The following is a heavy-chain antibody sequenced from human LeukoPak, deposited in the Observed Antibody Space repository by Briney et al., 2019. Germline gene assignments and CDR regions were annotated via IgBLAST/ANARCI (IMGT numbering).Heavy chain of an antibody. CDR3: VRRGYYDSSGYDC. J-gene: IGHJ4*02. D-gene: IGHD3-22*01. CDR1: GFTFSKYA. CDR2: ISGDSTDI. Sequence: GGSLRLSCAASGFTFSKYAMNWVRQAPGKGLEWVSSISGDSTDIYYADSVRGRFTISRDNAKNSLYLQINSLRAEDMAIYYCVRRGYYDSSGYDCWGQGTLVTVSS. V-gene: IGHV3-21*01.